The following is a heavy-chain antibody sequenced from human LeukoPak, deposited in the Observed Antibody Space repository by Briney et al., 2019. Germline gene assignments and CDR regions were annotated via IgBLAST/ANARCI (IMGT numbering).Heavy chain of an antibody. CDR3: ARWRGAQSEFEY. V-gene: IGHV3-21*01. Sequence: GGSLRLSCAASGFTFSSYSMNWVRQAPGKGLEWVSSISSSSSYIYYADSVRGRFTISRDNAKNSLYLQMSSLRAEDTAVYYCARWRGAQSEFEYWGQGTLVTVSS. D-gene: IGHD3-3*01. CDR1: GFTFSSYS. J-gene: IGHJ4*02. CDR2: ISSSSSYI.